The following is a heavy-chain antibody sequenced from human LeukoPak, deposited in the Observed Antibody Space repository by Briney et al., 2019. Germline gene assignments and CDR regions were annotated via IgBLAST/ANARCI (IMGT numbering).Heavy chain of an antibody. V-gene: IGHV1-2*06. CDR3: ARDLTSGSPVDY. J-gene: IGHJ4*02. Sequence: ASVKVSCKASGYTFTGYYMHWVRQAPGQGLEWMGRINPNSGGTNYAQKFRGRVTMTRDTSISTAYMELSRLRSDDTAVYYCARDLTSGSPVDYWGQGTLVTVSS. CDR1: GYTFTGYY. D-gene: IGHD3-22*01. CDR2: INPNSGGT.